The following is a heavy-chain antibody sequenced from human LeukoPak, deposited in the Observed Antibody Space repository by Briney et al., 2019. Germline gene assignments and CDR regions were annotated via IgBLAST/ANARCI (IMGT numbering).Heavy chain of an antibody. V-gene: IGHV1-2*02. Sequence: ASVKVSCKASGYTFTGYYMYWVRQAPGQGLEWMGWINPNSGGTNYAQKFQGRVTMTRDTSISTAYMELSRLRSDDTALYYCARWRYYYDSSSQLDYWGQGTLVTVSS. CDR3: ARWRYYYDSSSQLDY. J-gene: IGHJ4*02. CDR2: INPNSGGT. D-gene: IGHD3-22*01. CDR1: GYTFTGYY.